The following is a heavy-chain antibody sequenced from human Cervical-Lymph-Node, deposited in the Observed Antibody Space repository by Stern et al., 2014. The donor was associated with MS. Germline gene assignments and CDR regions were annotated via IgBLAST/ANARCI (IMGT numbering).Heavy chain of an antibody. V-gene: IGHV1-46*01. CDR1: GYTFTSYS. CDR3: ARGQYYYDSSGFGGY. Sequence: VQLVESGAEVKKPGASVKVSCKASGYTFTSYSMHWVRQAPGQGLEWMGRINPSGGRTSYAQKFQGRVTMPRDTSTSPVYMELSSLRSEDTAVYYCARGQYYYDSSGFGGYWGQGTLVTVSS. D-gene: IGHD3-22*01. CDR2: INPSGGRT. J-gene: IGHJ4*02.